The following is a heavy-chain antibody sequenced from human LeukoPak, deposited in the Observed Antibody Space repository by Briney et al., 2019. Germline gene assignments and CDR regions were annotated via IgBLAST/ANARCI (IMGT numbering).Heavy chain of an antibody. J-gene: IGHJ4*02. CDR1: GYTFTSYY. Sequence: ASVKVSYKASGYTFTSYYMHWVRQAPGQGLGWMGIINPSGGSTSYAQKFQGRVTMTRDTSTSTVYMELSSLRSEDTAVYYCARDVRAYCGGDCHFDYWGQGTLVTVSS. V-gene: IGHV1-46*01. D-gene: IGHD2-21*02. CDR3: ARDVRAYCGGDCHFDY. CDR2: INPSGGST.